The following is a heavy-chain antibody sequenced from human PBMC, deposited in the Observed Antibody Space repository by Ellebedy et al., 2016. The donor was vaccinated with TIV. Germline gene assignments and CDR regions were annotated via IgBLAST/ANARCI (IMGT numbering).Heavy chain of an antibody. CDR2: IHHSGST. V-gene: IGHV4-30-4*01. CDR1: GGSISSSDYY. Sequence: MPSETLSLTCSVSGGSISSSDYYWSWLRQPPGKGLEWIGYIHHSGSTYYKSSLKSRLSISVDTSKNQFSLKLSSVTAADTAVYFCARLENTVTTYYLDYWGQGTLVTVSS. J-gene: IGHJ4*02. D-gene: IGHD4-17*01. CDR3: ARLENTVTTYYLDY.